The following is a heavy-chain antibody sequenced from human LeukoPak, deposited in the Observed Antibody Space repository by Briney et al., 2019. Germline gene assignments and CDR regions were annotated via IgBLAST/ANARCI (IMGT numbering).Heavy chain of an antibody. J-gene: IGHJ3*02. CDR1: GGSISSSSYY. CDR3: ARDGEGERNDAFDI. D-gene: IGHD1-1*01. Sequence: SETLSLTCTVSGGSISSSSYYWSWIRQPAGKGLEWIGRIYTSGSTNYNPSLKSRVTISVDTSKNQFSLKLSSVTAADTAVYYCARDGEGERNDAFDIWGQGTMVTVSS. V-gene: IGHV4-61*02. CDR2: IYTSGST.